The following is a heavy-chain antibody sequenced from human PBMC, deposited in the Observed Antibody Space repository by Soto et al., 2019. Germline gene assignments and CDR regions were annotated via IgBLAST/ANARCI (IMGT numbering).Heavy chain of an antibody. V-gene: IGHV1-8*02. CDR3: VRVYGEIDY. CDR1: GYTFTNYD. CDR2: MNPKSGNT. D-gene: IGHD4-17*01. Sequence: QVQLVQSGAEVKKPGASVKVSCKASGYTFTNYDINWVRQATGQGLEWMGWMNPKSGNTGYAQQFQGRVIMTRSTSISTSYMKLSSLRSEDTAVYYCVRVYGEIDYWGPGTLVTVSS. J-gene: IGHJ4*02.